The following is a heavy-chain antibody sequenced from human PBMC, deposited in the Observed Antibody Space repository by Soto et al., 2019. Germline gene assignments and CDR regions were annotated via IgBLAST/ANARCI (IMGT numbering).Heavy chain of an antibody. CDR3: ARAQGSGFLVS. CDR2: IYYSGST. D-gene: IGHD3-10*01. V-gene: IGHV4-30-4*01. J-gene: IGHJ4*02. CDR1: GGSISSGDYY. Sequence: QVQLQESGPGLVKPSQTLSLTCTVSGGSISSGDYYWSWIRQPPGKGLEWIGYIYYSGSTYYNPSLKSRVTIPVEPSKNQFSLKLSSVTAADTAVYYCARAQGSGFLVSWGQGTLVTVSS.